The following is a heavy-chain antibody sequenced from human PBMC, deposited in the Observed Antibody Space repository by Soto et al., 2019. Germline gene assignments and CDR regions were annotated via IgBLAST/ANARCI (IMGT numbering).Heavy chain of an antibody. V-gene: IGHV4-4*07. Sequence: SETLSLTCAVSGDSISSYSWNWIRQTAGRGLEWIGRVYPSGHTQYRSSFVTRVTVSGDMSTNQLFRELRAVTAADTAVYDCARESGENWSYDAYWGQGTQVTVSS. CDR2: VYPSGHT. J-gene: IGHJ4*02. CDR1: GDSISSYS. D-gene: IGHD1-7*01. CDR3: ARESGENWSYDAY.